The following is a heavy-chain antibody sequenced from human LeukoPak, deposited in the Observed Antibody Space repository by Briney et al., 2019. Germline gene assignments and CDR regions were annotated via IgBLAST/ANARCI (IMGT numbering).Heavy chain of an antibody. Sequence: GGSLRLSCAASGFSFNEYAMHWVRQAPGKGLEWVSGINWNSGSIGYADSVKGRFTTSRDNANNSLYLQMNSLRAEDTALYYCAKDLPRYCSGGSCYSGFDYWGQGTLVTVSS. CDR1: GFSFNEYA. CDR3: AKDLPRYCSGGSCYSGFDY. V-gene: IGHV3-9*01. J-gene: IGHJ4*02. CDR2: INWNSGSI. D-gene: IGHD2-15*01.